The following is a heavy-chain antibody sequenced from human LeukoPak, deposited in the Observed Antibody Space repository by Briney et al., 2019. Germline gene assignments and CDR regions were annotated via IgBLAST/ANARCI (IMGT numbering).Heavy chain of an antibody. Sequence: SETLSLTCTVSGGSISSSSYYWGWIRQPPGKGLEWIGSIYYSGSTYYNPSLKSRVTISVDTSKNQFSLTLSSVTAADTAVYHCAREAGMKYGDYGNYYHYYMDVWGKGTTVTISS. J-gene: IGHJ6*03. V-gene: IGHV4-39*02. CDR2: IYYSGST. CDR1: GGSISSSSYY. CDR3: AREAGMKYGDYGNYYHYYMDV. D-gene: IGHD4-17*01.